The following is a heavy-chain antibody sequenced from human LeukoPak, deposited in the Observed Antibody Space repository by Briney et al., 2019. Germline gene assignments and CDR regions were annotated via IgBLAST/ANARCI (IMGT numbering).Heavy chain of an antibody. CDR2: IYYSGST. J-gene: IGHJ5*02. CDR1: GGSISSYY. Sequence: PSETLSLTCTVSGGSISSYYWSWIRQPPGKGLEWIGYIYYSGSTNYNPSLKSRVTISVDTSKNQFSLKLSSVTAADTAVYYCARALGRGSNSAFDPWGQGTLVTVSS. CDR3: ARALGRGSNSAFDP. V-gene: IGHV4-59*08. D-gene: IGHD3-16*01.